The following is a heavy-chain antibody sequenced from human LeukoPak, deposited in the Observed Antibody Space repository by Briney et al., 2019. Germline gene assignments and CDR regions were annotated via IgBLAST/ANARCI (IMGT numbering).Heavy chain of an antibody. D-gene: IGHD3/OR15-3a*01. Sequence: PGGSLRLSCAASGFSFRDHGMHWVRQAPGKGLQWVSFIWYDGSNKYYEDSVKGRFTISRDNSKNMVYLQMNSLRPEDTAVYYCAKDWTGASHFFEYWGQGTLVTVSS. CDR1: GFSFRDHG. J-gene: IGHJ4*02. CDR3: AKDWTGASHFFEY. CDR2: IWYDGSNK. V-gene: IGHV3-30*02.